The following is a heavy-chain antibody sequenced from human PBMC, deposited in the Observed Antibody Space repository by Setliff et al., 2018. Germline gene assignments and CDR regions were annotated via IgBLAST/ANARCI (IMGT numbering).Heavy chain of an antibody. J-gene: IGHJ6*03. CDR2: IIPIFGTA. CDR1: GYTFTGYY. Sequence: ASVKVSCKASGYTFTGYYMHWVRQAPGQGLEWMGGIIPIFGTANYAQNFQGRVTITTDESTSTAYMELTSLRSEDTAVYYCARDGVHTAMLIDYYYYMDVWGKGTTVTVSS. CDR3: ARDGVHTAMLIDYYYYMDV. V-gene: IGHV1-69*05. D-gene: IGHD5-18*01.